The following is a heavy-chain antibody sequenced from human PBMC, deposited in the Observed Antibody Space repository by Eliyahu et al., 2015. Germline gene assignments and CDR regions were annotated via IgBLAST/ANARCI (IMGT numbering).Heavy chain of an antibody. J-gene: IGHJ5*02. CDR2: ISSSSSYT. CDR3: ARVPITMIVRGASSVFYWFDP. Sequence: QVQLVESGGGLVKPGGSLRLXCAAXGFTFSAYYMSXLRQAPGKGVEWVSYISSSSSYTNYADSVKGRFTISRDNAKNSLYLQMNSLRAEDTAVYYCARVPITMIVRGASSVFYWFDPWGQGTLVTVSS. CDR1: GFTFSAYY. V-gene: IGHV3-11*06. D-gene: IGHD3-22*01.